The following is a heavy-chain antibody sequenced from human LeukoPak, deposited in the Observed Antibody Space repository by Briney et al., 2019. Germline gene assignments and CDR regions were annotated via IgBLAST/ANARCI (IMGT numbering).Heavy chain of an antibody. CDR2: ISTDGSNT. Sequence: GESLRLSCAASGIAFSTYWMHWVRQAPGKGLVWISRISTDGSNTFYADSVKGRFNVSRDNAENTLYLQMDNLRAEDTAMYYCATGRGTPLGFWGQGALVTVSS. V-gene: IGHV3-74*01. D-gene: IGHD1-26*01. CDR1: GIAFSTYW. CDR3: ATGRGTPLGF. J-gene: IGHJ4*02.